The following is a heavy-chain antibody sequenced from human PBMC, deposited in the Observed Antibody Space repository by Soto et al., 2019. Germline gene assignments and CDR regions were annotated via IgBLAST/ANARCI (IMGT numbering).Heavy chain of an antibody. J-gene: IGHJ3*02. CDR2: FDPEDGEK. CDR3: ATDLMGTGTTPI. Sequence: ASVKVSCKVSGYTLTELSMHWVRQAPGQGLEWLGGFDPEDGEKIYAQKFQGRVTMTGDKSTDTAYMELSILRSEDTAVYYCATDLMGTGTTPICGQGRMVTVSS. V-gene: IGHV1-24*01. D-gene: IGHD1-1*01. CDR1: GYTLTELS.